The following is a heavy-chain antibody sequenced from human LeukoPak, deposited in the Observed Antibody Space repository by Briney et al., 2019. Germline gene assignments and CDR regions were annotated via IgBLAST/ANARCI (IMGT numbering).Heavy chain of an antibody. Sequence: ASVKVSCKASGGTFSSYAISWVRQAPGQGLEWMGRIIPIFGTANYAQKFQGRVTITTDESTSTAYMEPSSLRSEDTAVYYCVRDQIAVAGNAFDIWGQGTMVTVSS. J-gene: IGHJ3*02. CDR3: VRDQIAVAGNAFDI. CDR2: IIPIFGTA. D-gene: IGHD6-19*01. V-gene: IGHV1-69*05. CDR1: GGTFSSYA.